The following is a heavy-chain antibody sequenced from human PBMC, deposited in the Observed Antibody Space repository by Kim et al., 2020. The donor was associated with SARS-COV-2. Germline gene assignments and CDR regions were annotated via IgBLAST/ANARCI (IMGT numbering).Heavy chain of an antibody. V-gene: IGHV3-11*01. CDR3: ARVRRITIFGVVIFDAFDI. Sequence: KGRLAISRDNAKNSLYLQMNSLGAEDTAVYYCARVRRITIFGVVIFDAFDIWGQGTMVTVSS. D-gene: IGHD3-3*01. J-gene: IGHJ3*02.